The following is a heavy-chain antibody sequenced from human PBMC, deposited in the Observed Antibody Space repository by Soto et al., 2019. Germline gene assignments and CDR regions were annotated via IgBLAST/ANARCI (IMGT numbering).Heavy chain of an antibody. Sequence: QITLRESGPTRVRPTQTLSLTCTFSGFSLHTSQVGVGWIRQPPGKALEWLALIYWDDDKRYSPYLKSRLSITKDTSENQGILIMTNMDPVYTATYYGAYRALYSGSYWDGGYFDSWGQGALITVSS. CDR2: IYWDDDK. J-gene: IGHJ4*02. CDR1: GFSLHTSQVG. D-gene: IGHD1-26*01. CDR3: AYRALYSGSYWDGGYFDS. V-gene: IGHV2-5*02.